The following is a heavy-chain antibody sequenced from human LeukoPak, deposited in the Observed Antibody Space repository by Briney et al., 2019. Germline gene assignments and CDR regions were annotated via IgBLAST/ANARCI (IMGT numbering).Heavy chain of an antibody. Sequence: PGGSLRLSCAASGFTFSSYDMHWVRQATGKGLEWVSAIGTAGDTYYPGSVKGRFTISRENAKNSLYLQMNSLRAGDTAVYYCARAVAVAGNDWFDPWGQGTLVTVSS. V-gene: IGHV3-13*01. CDR3: ARAVAVAGNDWFDP. D-gene: IGHD6-13*01. CDR2: IGTAGDT. CDR1: GFTFSSYD. J-gene: IGHJ5*02.